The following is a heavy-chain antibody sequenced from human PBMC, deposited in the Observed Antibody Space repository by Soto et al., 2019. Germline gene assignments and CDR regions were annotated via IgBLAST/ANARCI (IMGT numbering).Heavy chain of an antibody. CDR1: AFSLSTGGVG. J-gene: IGHJ6*02. CDR2: IYWDDDK. D-gene: IGHD2-21*02. CDR3: IQSRCGGDCLQSYASYYYYGMDV. Sequence: QITLKESGPTLVKPTQTLTLTCTFSAFSLSTGGVGVGWIRQPPGKALEWLALIYWDDDKRYSPSLRSRLTITKDTSKNQVVLTMTNMDPVDTATYYCIQSRCGGDCLQSYASYYYYGMDVWGQVTTVTVSS. V-gene: IGHV2-5*02.